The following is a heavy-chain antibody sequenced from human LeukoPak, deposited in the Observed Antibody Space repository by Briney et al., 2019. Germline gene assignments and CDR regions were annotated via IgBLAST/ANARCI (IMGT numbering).Heavy chain of an antibody. CDR2: IYYSGST. J-gene: IGHJ3*02. D-gene: IGHD3-10*01. CDR1: GGSISSYY. CDR3: ARELLWFGDPAGVFDI. V-gene: IGHV4-59*01. Sequence: PSETLSLTCTVSGGSISSYYWSWIRQPPGKGLEWIGYIYYSGSTNYNPSLKSRVTISVDTSKNQFSLKLSSVTAADTAVYYCARELLWFGDPAGVFDIWGQGTMVTVSS.